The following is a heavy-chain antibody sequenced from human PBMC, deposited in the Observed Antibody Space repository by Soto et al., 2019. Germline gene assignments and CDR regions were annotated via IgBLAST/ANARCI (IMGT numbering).Heavy chain of an antibody. Sequence: ASVKVSCKASGYTFTGYYMHWVRQAPGQGLEWMGWINPNSGGTNYAQKFQGRVSMTTDTSINTAYMELSRVRSDDTAVYYCARPYCSSNSCHNWFDSWGQGTLVTVS. D-gene: IGHD2-2*01. J-gene: IGHJ5*01. CDR1: GYTFTGYY. CDR3: ARPYCSSNSCHNWFDS. CDR2: INPNSGGT. V-gene: IGHV1-2*02.